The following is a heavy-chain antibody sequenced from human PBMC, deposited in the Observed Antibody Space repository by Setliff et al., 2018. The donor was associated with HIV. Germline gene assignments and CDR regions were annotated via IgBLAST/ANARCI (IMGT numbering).Heavy chain of an antibody. D-gene: IGHD3-22*01. CDR1: GDSINSGPYS. CDR2: VSYGGNT. Sequence: SETLSLTCTVSGDSINSGPYSWGWIRQPPGKGLESIGSVSYGGNTYYNPSLKSRVLISGDTSKNQLALKLSSVTAADTGVYYCARRAGFSEGSGYWFYWGQGTLVTVSS. J-gene: IGHJ4*02. CDR3: ARRAGFSEGSGYWFY. V-gene: IGHV4-39*01.